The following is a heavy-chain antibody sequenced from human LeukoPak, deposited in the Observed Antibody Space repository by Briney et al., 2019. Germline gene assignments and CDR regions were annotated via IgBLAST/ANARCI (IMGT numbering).Heavy chain of an antibody. CDR3: ARGTPEWLRLIWYFDL. Sequence: PGGSLRLSCAASGFTFSSYSMNWVRQAPGKGLEWVSSISSSSSSYIYYADSVKGRFTISRDNAKNSLYLQMNSLRAEDTAVYYCARGTPEWLRLIWYFDLWGCGTLVTVSS. V-gene: IGHV3-21*01. J-gene: IGHJ2*01. CDR2: ISSSSSSYI. CDR1: GFTFSSYS. D-gene: IGHD5-12*01.